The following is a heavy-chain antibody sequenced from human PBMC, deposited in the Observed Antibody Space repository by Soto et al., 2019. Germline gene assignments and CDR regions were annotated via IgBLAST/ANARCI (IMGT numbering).Heavy chain of an antibody. CDR2: IDPTDSYT. J-gene: IGHJ6*02. Sequence: PGESLKIYCKGSGYNFITDWISWVRQMPGKGLEWMGRIDPTDSYTKYSPSFEGHVTISAGKSISTAYLQWSSLKASDSAVYYCARLSRASFALDVWGQGTTVTVSS. CDR1: GYNFITDW. CDR3: ARLSRASFALDV. V-gene: IGHV5-10-1*01. D-gene: IGHD3-16*01.